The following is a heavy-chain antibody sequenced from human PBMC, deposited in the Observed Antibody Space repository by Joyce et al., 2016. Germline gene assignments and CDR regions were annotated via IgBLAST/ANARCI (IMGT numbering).Heavy chain of an antibody. CDR2: IYHSGNT. V-gene: IGHV4-38-2*02. CDR3: ARDPRNYGH. J-gene: IGHJ4*02. CDR1: GVSISSGYY. D-gene: IGHD4-17*01. Sequence: QVQLQESGPGLVKPSETLSLTCAVSGVSISSGYYWGWIRQLPGKGLEWIGGIYHSGNTYYNSSLKGRVTLSVDTSKNQLFLKLFSVTAADTAVYYCARDPRNYGHWGQGTLVIVSS.